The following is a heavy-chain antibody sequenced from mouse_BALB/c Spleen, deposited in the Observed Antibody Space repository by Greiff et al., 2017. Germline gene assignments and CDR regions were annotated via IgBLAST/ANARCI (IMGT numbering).Heavy chain of an antibody. D-gene: IGHD2-1*01. CDR2: IDPENGDT. CDR3: NAIYYGNYRFDY. CDR1: GFNIKDYY. J-gene: IGHJ2*01. Sequence: EVKLVESGAELVRSGASVKLSCTASGFNIKDYYMHWVKQRPEQGLEWIGWIDPENGDTEYAPKFQGKATMTADTSSNTAYLQLSSLTSEDTAVYYCNAIYYGNYRFDYWGQGTTLTVSS. V-gene: IGHV14-4*02.